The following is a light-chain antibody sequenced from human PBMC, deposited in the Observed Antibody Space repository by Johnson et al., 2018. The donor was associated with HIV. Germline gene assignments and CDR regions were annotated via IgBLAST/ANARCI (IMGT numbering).Light chain of an antibody. CDR1: SSNIGNNY. J-gene: IGLJ1*01. CDR3: GTWDSSLSAVL. V-gene: IGLV1-51*01. CDR2: DNN. Sequence: QSVLTQPPSVSAAPGQKVTISCSGSSSNIGNNYVSWYQHLPGRAPKLLIYDNNKRPSGIPDRFSGSKSGTSATLGITGLQTGDEADYYCGTWDSSLSAVLFGTGTKVTVL.